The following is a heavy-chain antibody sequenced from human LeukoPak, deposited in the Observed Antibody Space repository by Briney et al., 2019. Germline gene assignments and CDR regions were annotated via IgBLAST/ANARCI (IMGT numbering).Heavy chain of an antibody. V-gene: IGHV4-34*01. J-gene: IGHJ6*03. CDR2: INHSGST. Sequence: SETLSLTCAVYGGSFSGYYWSWIRQPPGKGLEWIGEINHSGSTNYNPSLKSRVTISVDTSKNQFSLKLSSVTAADTAVYYCARGGGIGVVVPAINYYYYYMDVWGKGTTVTVSS. D-gene: IGHD2-21*02. CDR1: GGSFSGYY. CDR3: ARGGGIGVVVPAINYYYYYMDV.